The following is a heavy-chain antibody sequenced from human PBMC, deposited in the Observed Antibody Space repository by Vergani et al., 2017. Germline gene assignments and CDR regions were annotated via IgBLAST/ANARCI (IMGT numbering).Heavy chain of an antibody. V-gene: IGHV3-30*18. D-gene: IGHD4-17*01. Sequence: QVQLVESGGGVVQPGRSLRLSCAVSGFTFSSYGMHWVRQAPGKGLEWVAVISYDGYNKYYADSVKGRFTISRDNSKNTLYLQMNSLRAEDTAVYYCAKDIGDYGDYGASWGQGTLVTVSS. CDR3: AKDIGDYGDYGAS. J-gene: IGHJ4*02. CDR2: ISYDGYNK. CDR1: GFTFSSYG.